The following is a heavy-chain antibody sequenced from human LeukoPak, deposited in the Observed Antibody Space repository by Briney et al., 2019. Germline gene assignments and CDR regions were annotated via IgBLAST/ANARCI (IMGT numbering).Heavy chain of an antibody. J-gene: IGHJ6*03. Sequence: SETLSLTCTVSGGSISSSSYYWGWIRQPPGKGLEWIGNIYHSGNTYYNSSLKSRVTISVDTSKNQFSLKLSSVTAADTAVYYCASASGYMDVWGKGTTVTVSS. V-gene: IGHV4-39*07. D-gene: IGHD6-13*01. CDR3: ASASGYMDV. CDR1: GGSISSSSYY. CDR2: IYHSGNT.